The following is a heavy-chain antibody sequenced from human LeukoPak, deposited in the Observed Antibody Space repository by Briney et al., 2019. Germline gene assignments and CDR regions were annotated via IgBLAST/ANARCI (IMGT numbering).Heavy chain of an antibody. CDR1: GGSISSGGYY. CDR2: IYYSGST. D-gene: IGHD4/OR15-4a*01. V-gene: IGHV4-31*03. Sequence: SETLSLTCTVSGGSISSGGYYWSWIRQHPGKGLEWIGYIYYSGSTYYNPSLKSRVTISVDTSKNQFSLELSSVTAADTAVYYCARDRDGAGFDPWGQGTLVTVSS. CDR3: ARDRDGAGFDP. J-gene: IGHJ5*02.